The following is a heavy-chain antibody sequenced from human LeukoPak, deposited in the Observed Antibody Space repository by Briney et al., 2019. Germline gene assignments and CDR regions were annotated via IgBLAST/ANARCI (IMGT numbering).Heavy chain of an antibody. CDR2: IKQDGSEK. Sequence: GGSLRLSCAASGFTFSSYWMSWVRQAPGKGLEWVANIKQDGSEKYYVDSVKGRFTISRDNSKNTLYLQMNSLRAEDTAVYYCAKDAGWYKYYYYMDVWGKGTTVTVSS. CDR1: GFTFSSYW. V-gene: IGHV3-7*01. D-gene: IGHD6-19*01. CDR3: AKDAGWYKYYYYMDV. J-gene: IGHJ6*03.